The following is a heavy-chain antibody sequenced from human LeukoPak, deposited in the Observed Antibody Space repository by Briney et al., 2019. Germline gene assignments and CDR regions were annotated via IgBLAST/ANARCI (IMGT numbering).Heavy chain of an antibody. V-gene: IGHV3-7*01. Sequence: GESLRLSCAASGFIFKKYWMNWGRQVPGKGLECLANIKEDGSETYYAESVKGRFTISRDNPKNLRFLQINSLRVDTTAVYYCARETPRRGETRDGYRWGQGTVVTVSS. CDR2: IKEDGSET. CDR1: GFIFKKYW. CDR3: ARETPRRGETRDGYR. J-gene: IGHJ4*02. D-gene: IGHD5-24*01.